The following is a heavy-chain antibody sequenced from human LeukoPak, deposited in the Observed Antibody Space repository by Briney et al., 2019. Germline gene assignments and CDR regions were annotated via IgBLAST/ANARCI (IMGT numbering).Heavy chain of an antibody. V-gene: IGHV1-2*02. CDR2: INPNSGDT. CDR1: GYTFTGYY. CDR3: ARVYSIRSFDY. D-gene: IGHD2-15*01. J-gene: IGHJ4*02. Sequence: ASVKVSCKASGYTFTGYYMHWVRQAPGQGLGWMGWINPNSGDTNYAQKFQGRVTMTRDTSINTAYMELTRLTSDDTAVYYCARVYSIRSFDYWGQGTLVTVSS.